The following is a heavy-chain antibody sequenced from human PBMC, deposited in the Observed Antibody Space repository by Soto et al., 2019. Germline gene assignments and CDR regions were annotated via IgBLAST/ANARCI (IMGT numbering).Heavy chain of an antibody. V-gene: IGHV3-66*04. D-gene: IGHD4-17*01. CDR3: ARQTLPVTTPFDY. CDR2: IYSGGST. Sequence: EVQLVESGGGLVQPGGSLRLSCAASGFTVSSNYMSWVRQAPGKGLEWVSVIYSGGSTYYADSVKGRFTISRDNSKNTLYLQMNSLRAEDTAVYYCARQTLPVTTPFDYWGQGTLVTVSS. CDR1: GFTVSSNY. J-gene: IGHJ4*02.